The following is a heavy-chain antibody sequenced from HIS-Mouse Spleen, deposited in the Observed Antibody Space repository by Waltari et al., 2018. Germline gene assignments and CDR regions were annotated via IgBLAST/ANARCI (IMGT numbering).Heavy chain of an antibody. D-gene: IGHD6-19*01. J-gene: IGHJ4*02. Sequence: QVTLRESGPALVKPTQTLPLTCTFSGFSLSTSGMCVSRIRPPPGKALEWLARIDWDEDKYYSTSLKTRLTIANDTSKNQVVLTMTNMDPVETATYYCARIAEGYSSGWYAFDYWGQGTLVTVSS. CDR2: IDWDEDK. V-gene: IGHV2-70*15. CDR1: GFSLSTSGMC. CDR3: ARIAEGYSSGWYAFDY.